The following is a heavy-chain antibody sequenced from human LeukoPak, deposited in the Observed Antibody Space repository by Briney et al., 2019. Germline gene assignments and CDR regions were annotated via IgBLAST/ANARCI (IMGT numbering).Heavy chain of an antibody. CDR1: GGSISSGSYY. D-gene: IGHD1-14*01. CDR3: ARDRSDAWARNRNWFDP. CDR2: IYTSGST. Sequence: SQTLSLTCAVSGGSISSGSYYWSWIRQPAGKGLEWIGRIYTSGSTNYNPSLKSRVTISVDTSKNQFSLKLSSVTAADTAVYYCARDRSDAWARNRNWFDPWGQGTLVTVSS. J-gene: IGHJ5*02. V-gene: IGHV4-61*02.